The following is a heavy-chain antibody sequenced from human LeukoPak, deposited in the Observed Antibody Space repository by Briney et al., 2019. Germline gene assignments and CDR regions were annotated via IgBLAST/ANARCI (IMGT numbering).Heavy chain of an antibody. CDR2: IYTSGST. CDR1: GGSISSYY. CDR3: ARAPDFWSGYTFDY. Sequence: PSETLSLTCTVSGGSISSYYWSWIRQPAGKGLEWIGRIYTSGSTNYNPSLKSRVTMSVDTSKNQFSLKLSSVAAADTAVYYCARAPDFWSGYTFDYWGQGTLVTVSS. D-gene: IGHD3-3*01. J-gene: IGHJ4*02. V-gene: IGHV4-4*07.